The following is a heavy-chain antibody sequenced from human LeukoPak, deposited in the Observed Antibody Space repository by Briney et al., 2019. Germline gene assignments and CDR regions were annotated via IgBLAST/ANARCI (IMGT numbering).Heavy chain of an antibody. CDR3: ARDPSEDCSGGSCYQTNWFDP. J-gene: IGHJ5*02. D-gene: IGHD2-15*01. CDR2: IIPIFGTA. CDR1: GGTFSSYA. V-gene: IGHV1-69*13. Sequence: SVEVSCKASGGTFSSYAISWVRQAPGQGLEWMGGIIPIFGTANYAQKFQGRVTITADESTSTAYMELSSLRSEDTAVYYCARDPSEDCSGGSCYQTNWFDPWGQGTLVTVSS.